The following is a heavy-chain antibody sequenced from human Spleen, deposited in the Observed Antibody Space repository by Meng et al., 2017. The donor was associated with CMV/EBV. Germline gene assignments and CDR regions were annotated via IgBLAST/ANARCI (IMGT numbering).Heavy chain of an antibody. V-gene: IGHV4-38-2*01. CDR1: GSSISSAYY. Sequence: SETLSLTCAVSGSSISSAYYWGWIRQPPGKGLEWIGSIYHSGNTYYNSILKSRVTISVDTSKNQFSLRLTSVTAADTAVYYCARWGRDTAMRWGDYDYGMDVWGQGTTVTVSS. D-gene: IGHD5-18*01. J-gene: IGHJ6*02. CDR3: ARWGRDTAMRWGDYDYGMDV. CDR2: IYHSGNT.